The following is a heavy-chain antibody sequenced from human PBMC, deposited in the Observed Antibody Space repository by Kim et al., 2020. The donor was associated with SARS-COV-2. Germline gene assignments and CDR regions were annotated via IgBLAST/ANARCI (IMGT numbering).Heavy chain of an antibody. D-gene: IGHD7-27*01. CDR3: GRGSGEWGDY. Sequence: GGSLRLSCAASRFTFTNYWMNWVRQAPGKGLEWVANTKEDGSEKYYVDSVKGRFPISSDNAKNSLYLPMNSLRAEDTAVYYCGRGSGEWGDYWGQGTLV. CDR2: TKEDGSEK. V-gene: IGHV3-7*01. CDR1: RFTFTNYW. J-gene: IGHJ4*02.